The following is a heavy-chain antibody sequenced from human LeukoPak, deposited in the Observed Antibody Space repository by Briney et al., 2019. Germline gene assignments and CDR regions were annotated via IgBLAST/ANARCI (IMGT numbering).Heavy chain of an antibody. CDR1: GYPFTSYW. V-gene: IGHV5-51*01. Sequence: GESLKISCKASGYPFTSYWIAWVRPMPGKGLEWMGIIYPGDSDTRYSPSFQGQVTISADNSSNTASLQWSSLKASDAAMYYCARQRDGYSFDYWGQGTLVTVSS. J-gene: IGHJ4*02. D-gene: IGHD5-24*01. CDR2: IYPGDSDT. CDR3: ARQRDGYSFDY.